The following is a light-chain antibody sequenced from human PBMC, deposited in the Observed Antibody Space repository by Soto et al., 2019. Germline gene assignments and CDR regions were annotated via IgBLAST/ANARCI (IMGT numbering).Light chain of an antibody. CDR1: QSISSY. CDR2: DAS. V-gene: IGKV1-39*01. Sequence: DIQMTQSPSSLSESVGDRVTITCRASQSISSYLNWYQQKPGKAPNLLISDASTLQSGVPSRSSGSGSGADFSLTTANLQPEDFATYYGQQSYSAPWAVGQGAKVEVK. CDR3: QQSYSAPWA. J-gene: IGKJ1*01.